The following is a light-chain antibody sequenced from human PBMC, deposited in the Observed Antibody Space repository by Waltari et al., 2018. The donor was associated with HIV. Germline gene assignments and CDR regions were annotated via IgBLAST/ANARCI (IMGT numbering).Light chain of an antibody. CDR1: SSNIRAGYG. CDR3: QSYDSSLSVVV. CDR2: GNT. Sequence: QSVLTQPPSVSGAPGPRVTISCPGSSSNIRAGYGVHWYQQLPGTAPKLLIYGNTNRPSGIPDRFSGSKSDTSASLAITGLQAEDEADYYCQSYDSSLSVVVFGGGTKLTVL. J-gene: IGLJ2*01. V-gene: IGLV1-40*01.